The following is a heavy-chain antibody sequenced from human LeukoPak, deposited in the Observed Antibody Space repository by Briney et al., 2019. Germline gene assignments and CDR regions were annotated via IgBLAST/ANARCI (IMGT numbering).Heavy chain of an antibody. CDR3: ATTILPGRYYYYYMDV. V-gene: IGHV1-69*05. Sequence: SVKASCKASGGTFSSYAISWVRQAPGQGLEWMGGIIPIFGTANYAQRSQGRVTITTDESTSTAYMELSSLRSEDTAVYYCATTILPGRYYYYYMDVWGKGTTVTVSS. CDR2: IIPIFGTA. D-gene: IGHD3-3*01. CDR1: GGTFSSYA. J-gene: IGHJ6*03.